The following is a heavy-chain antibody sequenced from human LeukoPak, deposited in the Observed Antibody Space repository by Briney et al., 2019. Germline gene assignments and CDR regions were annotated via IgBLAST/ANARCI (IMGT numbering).Heavy chain of an antibody. CDR3: AKSLLTTATGTGRAFDI. CDR2: ISGSGGSP. J-gene: IGHJ3*02. Sequence: GGSLRLSCAASGFTFSSYAMSWVRQAPGKGREWGSSISGSGGSPYYADSVKGRFTISRDNSKNTLYLQMNSLRAEDSAEYYCAKSLLTTATGTGRAFDIWGQGTMVTVPA. D-gene: IGHD1-1*01. V-gene: IGHV3-23*01. CDR1: GFTFSSYA.